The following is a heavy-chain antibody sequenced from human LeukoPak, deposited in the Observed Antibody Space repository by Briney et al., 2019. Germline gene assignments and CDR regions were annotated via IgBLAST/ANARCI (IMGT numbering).Heavy chain of an antibody. CDR1: GFTFSSYA. D-gene: IGHD5-12*01. CDR3: AKDYSGYDISYFDY. CDR2: ISGSGGST. Sequence: TGGSLRLSCAASGFTFSSYAMSWVRQAPGEGLEWVSAISGSGGSTYYADSVKGRFTISRDNSKNTLYLQMNSLRAEDTAVYYCAKDYSGYDISYFDYWGQGTLVTVSS. V-gene: IGHV3-23*01. J-gene: IGHJ4*02.